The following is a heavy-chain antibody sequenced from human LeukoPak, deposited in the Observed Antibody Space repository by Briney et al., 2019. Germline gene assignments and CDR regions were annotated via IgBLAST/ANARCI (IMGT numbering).Heavy chain of an antibody. J-gene: IGHJ4*02. CDR2: LIPILGTE. D-gene: IGHD1-14*01. V-gene: IGHV1-69*13. Sequence: SVKVSCKASGGTFSSYAISWVRQAPGQGLEWKGGLIPILGTENHAQQFPGRGPITPDETPRPAHMEPGSLRSEDTGVDYCARDKWTGHHDYWGEGTLVSVPS. CDR3: ARDKWTGHHDY. CDR1: GGTFSSYA.